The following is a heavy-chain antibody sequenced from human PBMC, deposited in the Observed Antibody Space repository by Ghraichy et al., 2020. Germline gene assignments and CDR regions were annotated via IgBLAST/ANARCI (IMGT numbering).Heavy chain of an antibody. V-gene: IGHV3-53*01. CDR3: AIDVDSTGLYQRDN. CDR2: T. D-gene: IGHD3-22*01. J-gene: IGHJ1*01. Sequence: TNYADSVKGRFTVSRDNSRSTMFFQMNSLRAEDTAMYFCAIDVDSTGLYQRDNWGQGTMVTGSS.